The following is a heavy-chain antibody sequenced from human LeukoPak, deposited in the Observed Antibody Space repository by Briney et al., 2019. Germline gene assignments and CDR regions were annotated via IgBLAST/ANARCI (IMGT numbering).Heavy chain of an antibody. J-gene: IGHJ4*02. D-gene: IGHD2-2*01. CDR3: ARANFLYCSSTTCLFDY. V-gene: IGHV1-2*02. Sequence: ASVTVSCKASGYIFTKYVVHWVRQAPGQRPEWMGWIKAGDGDTNYAQKFHGRVTMTRDTSISTAHMEVSRLRSDDTAVYYCARANFLYCSSTTCLFDYWGQGTLVTVSS. CDR2: IKAGDGDT. CDR1: GYIFTKYV.